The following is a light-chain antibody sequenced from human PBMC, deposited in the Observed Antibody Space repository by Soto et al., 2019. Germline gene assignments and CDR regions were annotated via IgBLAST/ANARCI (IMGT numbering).Light chain of an antibody. CDR2: DVS. J-gene: IGLJ1*01. Sequence: QSALTQPPSASGAPGQSVTISCTGTSSDVGGYNYVSWYQQHPGKAPNLMIYDVSNRPSGVSNRFSGSKSGNTASLTISGLQAEDEADYYCSSYTSSSPYVFGTGTKVTVL. V-gene: IGLV2-14*01. CDR3: SSYTSSSPYV. CDR1: SSDVGGYNY.